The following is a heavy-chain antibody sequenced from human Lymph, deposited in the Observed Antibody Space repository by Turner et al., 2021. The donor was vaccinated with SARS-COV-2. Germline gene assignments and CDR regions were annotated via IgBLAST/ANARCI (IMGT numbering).Heavy chain of an antibody. CDR1: GGSISSGDYY. Sequence: QVQLHESGPGLAKHSLTLSLTCPVSGGSISSGDYYWSWIRQPPGKGLAWMGYIYYSWSTYYNPSLKRRVTISVDTAKYQFSLKLSSVTAADTAVYYCSRVVVLRRAYFDYWGQGTLVTVSS. CDR3: SRVVVLRRAYFDY. J-gene: IGHJ4*02. D-gene: IGHD2-8*01. V-gene: IGHV4-30-4*01. CDR2: IYYSWST.